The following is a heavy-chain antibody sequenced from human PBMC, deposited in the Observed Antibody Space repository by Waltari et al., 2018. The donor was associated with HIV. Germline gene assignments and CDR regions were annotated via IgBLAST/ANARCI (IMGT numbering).Heavy chain of an antibody. CDR2: ISPGDSDI. CDR1: GYSFTNYW. Sequence: EVQLVQSGAEVKKPGESLTISCKGSGYSFTNYWTAWVRQRPGKGLEWMGIISPGDSDIRYNPSFQGQITISADKSISTAYLQWSSLKASDTAMYYCARLVVGSSVNWFDPWGQGTLVTVSS. J-gene: IGHJ5*02. CDR3: ARLVVGSSVNWFDP. V-gene: IGHV5-51*03. D-gene: IGHD1-26*01.